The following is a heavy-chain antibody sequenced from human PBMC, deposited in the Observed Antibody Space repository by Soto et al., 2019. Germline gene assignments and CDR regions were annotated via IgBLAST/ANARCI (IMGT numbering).Heavy chain of an antibody. J-gene: IGHJ6*02. CDR3: ARAPEKTHYYYGMDV. CDR1: GFSLSNARMG. Sequence: SGPTLVNPTETLTLTCTVSGFSLSNARMGVSWIRQPPGKALEWLAHIFSNDEKSYSTSLKSRLTISKDTSKSQVVLTMTNMDPVDTATYYCARAPEKTHYYYGMDVWGQGTTVTVSS. CDR2: IFSNDEK. V-gene: IGHV2-26*01.